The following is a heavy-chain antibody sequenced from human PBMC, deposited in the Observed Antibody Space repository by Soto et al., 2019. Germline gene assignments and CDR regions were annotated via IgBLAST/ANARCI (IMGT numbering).Heavy chain of an antibody. CDR3: ARADPRKNIVVVPAAWFDP. D-gene: IGHD2-2*01. Sequence: SQTLSLTCAISGDSVSSNSAASNWFRQSPSRGLEWLGRTYYRSKWYNDYAVSVKSRITINPDTSKNQFSLQLNSVTPEDTAVYYCARADPRKNIVVVPAAWFDPWGQGTLVTVSS. V-gene: IGHV6-1*01. CDR2: TYYRSKWYN. J-gene: IGHJ5*02. CDR1: GDSVSSNSAA.